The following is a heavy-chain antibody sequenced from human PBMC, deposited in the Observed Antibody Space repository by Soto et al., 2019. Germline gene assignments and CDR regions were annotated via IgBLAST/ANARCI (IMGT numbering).Heavy chain of an antibody. D-gene: IGHD6-19*01. CDR1: GGSFSGYY. CDR3: ARGRLKFLGSGWLR. J-gene: IGHJ4*02. Sequence: SETLSLTCAVYGGSFSGYYWSWIRQPPGKGLEWIGEINHSGSTNYNPSLKSRVTISVDTSKNQFSLKLSSVTAADTAVYYCARGRLKFLGSGWLRWGQGTLVTVSS. V-gene: IGHV4-34*01. CDR2: INHSGST.